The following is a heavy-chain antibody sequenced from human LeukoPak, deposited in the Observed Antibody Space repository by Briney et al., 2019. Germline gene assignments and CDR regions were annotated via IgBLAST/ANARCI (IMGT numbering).Heavy chain of an antibody. Sequence: GGSLRLSCAVSGLTFSDYSMTWVRQAPGKGLFWVSGISAGGGSTYYADSVKGRFTISRDNSRNTLYLQMNSLSAEGTAVYYCAKYLSAKGPPYALDVWGQGTTVTVSS. CDR3: AKYLSAKGPPYALDV. CDR1: GLTFSDYS. J-gene: IGHJ6*02. CDR2: ISAGGGST. V-gene: IGHV3-23*01.